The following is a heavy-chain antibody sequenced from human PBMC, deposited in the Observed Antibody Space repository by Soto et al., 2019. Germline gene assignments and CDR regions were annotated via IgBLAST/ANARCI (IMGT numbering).Heavy chain of an antibody. V-gene: IGHV4-61*01. D-gene: IGHD5-12*01. CDR3: AREYSAYDRRFDP. CDR1: GDSVNNGRYH. CDR2: IYNSGRA. Sequence: SETLSLTCTVSGDSVNNGRYHWSWIRQPPMKGLEWIGYIYNSGRAHYNPSLRSRVTISVDTSKNQFSLRLSSVTAADTAVYYCAREYSAYDRRFDPWGQGTLVTVSS. J-gene: IGHJ5*02.